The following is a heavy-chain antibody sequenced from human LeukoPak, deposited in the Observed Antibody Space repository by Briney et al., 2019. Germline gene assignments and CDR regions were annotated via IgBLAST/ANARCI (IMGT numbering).Heavy chain of an antibody. J-gene: IGHJ4*02. Sequence: ASVKVSCKASGYTFTSYYMHWVRQAPGQGLEWMGIINPIGGSTSYAQKFQGRVTMTRDTSTSTVYMELSSLRSEDTAVYYCARRRVDTAMVASDDLIDYWGQGTLVTVSS. CDR2: INPIGGST. D-gene: IGHD5-18*01. CDR1: GYTFTSYY. CDR3: ARRRVDTAMVASDDLIDY. V-gene: IGHV1-46*01.